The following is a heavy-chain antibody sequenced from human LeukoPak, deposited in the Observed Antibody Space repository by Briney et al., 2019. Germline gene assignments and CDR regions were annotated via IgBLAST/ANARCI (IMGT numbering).Heavy chain of an antibody. D-gene: IGHD2-15*01. CDR3: ARGLPGGLDP. J-gene: IGHJ5*02. CDR1: GFTFSSYD. Sequence: PGGSLRLSCAASGFTFSSYDMHWVRQVIGEGLEWVSSINTAGNTFFSGSVKGRFTISRANAKSSLYLQMNSLRVGDTAVYYCARGLPGGLDPWGQGTLVTVSS. CDR2: INTAGNT. V-gene: IGHV3-13*01.